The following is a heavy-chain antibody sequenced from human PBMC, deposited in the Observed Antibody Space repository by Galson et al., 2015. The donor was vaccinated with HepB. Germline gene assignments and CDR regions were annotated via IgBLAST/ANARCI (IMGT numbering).Heavy chain of an antibody. CDR1: GFTVSSNY. Sequence: SLRLSCAASGFTVSSNYMSWVRQAPGKGLEWVSIIYSDGSTYYADSVKGRFTISRDSSKNTLYLQINSLKAEDTAVYYCARVLFIDCSDGSCASHSYYYGMDVWGQGTTVTVSS. D-gene: IGHD2-15*01. J-gene: IGHJ6*02. V-gene: IGHV3-53*01. CDR3: ARVLFIDCSDGSCASHSYYYGMDV. CDR2: IYSDGST.